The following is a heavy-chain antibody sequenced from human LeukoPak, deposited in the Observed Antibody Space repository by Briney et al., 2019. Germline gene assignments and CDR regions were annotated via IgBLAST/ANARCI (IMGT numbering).Heavy chain of an antibody. CDR2: IYYSGST. J-gene: IGHJ3*02. V-gene: IGHV4-59*01. Sequence: PSETLSLTCTVSGGSISSYYWSWIRQPPGRGLEWIGYIYYSGSTNYNPSLKSRVTISVDTSKNQLSLKLSSVTAADTAVYYCARVYFDWLLKGFDAFDIWGQGTMVTVSS. CDR1: GGSISSYY. CDR3: ARVYFDWLLKGFDAFDI. D-gene: IGHD3-9*01.